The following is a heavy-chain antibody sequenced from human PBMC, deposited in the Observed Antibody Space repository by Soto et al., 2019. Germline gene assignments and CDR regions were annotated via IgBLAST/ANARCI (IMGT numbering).Heavy chain of an antibody. CDR2: IIPIFGTA. V-gene: IGHV1-69*13. CDR1: GGTFSSYA. J-gene: IGHJ6*02. CDR3: ARGTASYYYYYGMDV. Sequence: VASVKVSCKASGGTFSSYAISWVRQAPGQGLEWMGGIIPIFGTANYAQKFQGRVTITADESTSTAYMELSSLRSEDTAVYYCARGTASYYYYYGMDVWGQGATVTVS. D-gene: IGHD2-21*02.